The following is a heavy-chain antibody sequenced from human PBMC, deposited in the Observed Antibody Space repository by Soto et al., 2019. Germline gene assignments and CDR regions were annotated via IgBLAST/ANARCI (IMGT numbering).Heavy chain of an antibody. CDR2: VSYDGEKQ. V-gene: IGHV3-30*18. CDR3: AKDSSAGGSPLDY. Sequence: LRLSCEASGLTFNNYGMHWVRQAPGKGLEWVAVVSYDGEKQYYADSVKGRFTISRDNSKKTLYLQMNSLRVDDTAVYYCAKDSSAGGSPLDYWGQGTLVTVSS. D-gene: IGHD2-15*01. CDR1: GLTFNNYG. J-gene: IGHJ4*02.